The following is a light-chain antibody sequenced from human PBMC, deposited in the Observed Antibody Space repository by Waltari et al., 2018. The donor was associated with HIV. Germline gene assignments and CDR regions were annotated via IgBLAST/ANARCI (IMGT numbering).Light chain of an antibody. CDR1: ALPKRY. V-gene: IGLV3-10*01. CDR2: KDN. CDR3: FSRDSSGRQGL. Sequence: SYELTQPPSVSVSPGQTARITCSGDALPKRYNYWYQQKSGQAPVLVIYKDNKRPSGITERFSGSSSGTMATLTISAAHVDDEGDYYCFSRDSSGRQGLFGGGTKLTV. J-gene: IGLJ2*01.